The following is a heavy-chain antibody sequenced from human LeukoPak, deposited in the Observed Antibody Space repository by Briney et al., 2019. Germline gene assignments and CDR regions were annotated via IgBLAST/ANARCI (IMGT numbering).Heavy chain of an antibody. CDR1: GYTFTSYY. V-gene: IGHV1-46*01. D-gene: IGHD3-22*01. CDR2: INPSSGTT. CDR3: ARRADYYDSSGYSPPWYFDY. Sequence: ASVKVSCKASGYTFTSYYIHWVRQAPGQGLEWMGIINPSSGTTNYAQKLQGRVTMTTDTSTSTAYMELRSLRSDDTAVYYCARRADYYDSSGYSPPWYFDYWGQGTLVTVSS. J-gene: IGHJ4*02.